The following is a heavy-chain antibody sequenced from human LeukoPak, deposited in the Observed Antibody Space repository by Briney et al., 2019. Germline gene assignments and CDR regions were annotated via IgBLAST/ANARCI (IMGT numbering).Heavy chain of an antibody. CDR3: AKAPRGFQWFVDY. J-gene: IGHJ4*02. Sequence: GGSLRLSCAASGFTFSSYATSWARQAPGKGLEWVSAISGSGGSTYYADSVKGRFTISRDNSKNTLYLQMNSLRAEDTAVYYCAKAPRGFQWFVDYWGQGTLVTVSS. D-gene: IGHD3-22*01. CDR2: ISGSGGST. CDR1: GFTFSSYA. V-gene: IGHV3-23*01.